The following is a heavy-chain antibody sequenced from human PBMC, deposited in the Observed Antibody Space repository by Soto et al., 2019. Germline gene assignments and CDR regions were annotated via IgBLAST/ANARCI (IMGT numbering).Heavy chain of an antibody. J-gene: IGHJ3*01. CDR1: GFTFSSYG. Sequence: EVQLVEAGGGLVKPGGSLRLSCVASGFTFSSYGVNWVRQAPGKGLEWVASISSSSSFMYYAPSVKGRFTISRDNAKNSLYRPMNSLPAEDTAVYYCVRDLRPRQYFDSSAADPFDAWGPGTSVTVSS. CDR3: VRDLRPRQYFDSSAADPFDA. CDR2: ISSSSSFM. V-gene: IGHV3-21*04. D-gene: IGHD3-22*01.